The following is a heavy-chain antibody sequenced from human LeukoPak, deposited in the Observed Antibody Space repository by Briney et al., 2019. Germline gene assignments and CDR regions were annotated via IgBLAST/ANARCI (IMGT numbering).Heavy chain of an antibody. V-gene: IGHV5-51*01. J-gene: IGHJ4*02. CDR3: ARLLRNIAAAVYYFDY. D-gene: IGHD6-13*01. CDR2: IYPGDSDT. CDR1: GYNFTSYW. Sequence: PGESLKISCKGSGYNFTSYWTGWVRQMPGKGLEWMGIIYPGDSDTRYSPSFQGQVTISADKSISTAYLQWSSLKASDTAMYYCARLLRNIAAAVYYFDYWGQGTLVTVSS.